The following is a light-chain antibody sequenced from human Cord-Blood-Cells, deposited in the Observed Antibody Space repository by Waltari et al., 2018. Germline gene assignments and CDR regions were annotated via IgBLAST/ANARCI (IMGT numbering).Light chain of an antibody. V-gene: IGKV1-39*01. CDR1: QSISSY. CDR2: AAS. CDR3: QQSYSTPIT. Sequence: DIQMTQSPSSLSASVGDRVTITCRARQSISSYLNWYQQKPGKAPKLLIYAASSLQSGVPSRFSGSGSGTDFTLTISSLQPEDFATYYCQQSYSTPITFGQGTRLDIK. J-gene: IGKJ5*01.